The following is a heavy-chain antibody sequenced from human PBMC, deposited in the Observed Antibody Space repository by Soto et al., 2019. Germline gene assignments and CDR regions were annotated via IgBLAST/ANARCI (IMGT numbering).Heavy chain of an antibody. CDR3: ARNNEKHYYDSSGYYYTASDAFDI. J-gene: IGHJ3*02. D-gene: IGHD3-22*01. V-gene: IGHV5-51*01. Sequence: GESLNLSCKGSGYSFTSYWIGWVRQMPGKGLEWMGIIYPGDSDTRYSPSFQGQVTISADKSISTAYLQMNSLRAEDTAVYYCARNNEKHYYDSSGYYYTASDAFDIWGQGTMVTVSS. CDR1: GYSFTSYW. CDR2: IYPGDSDT.